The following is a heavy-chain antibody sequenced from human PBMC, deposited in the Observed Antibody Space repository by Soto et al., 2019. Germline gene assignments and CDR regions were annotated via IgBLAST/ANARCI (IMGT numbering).Heavy chain of an antibody. D-gene: IGHD3-3*01. Sequence: GASVKVSCKASGYTFTSYGISWVRQAPGQGLEWMGWISAYNGNTNYAQKLQGRVTMTTDTSTSTAYMELRSLRSDDTAVYYCARETLEYDFWSGYHAFDIWGQGTMVTVSS. J-gene: IGHJ3*02. CDR2: ISAYNGNT. V-gene: IGHV1-18*01. CDR1: GYTFTSYG. CDR3: ARETLEYDFWSGYHAFDI.